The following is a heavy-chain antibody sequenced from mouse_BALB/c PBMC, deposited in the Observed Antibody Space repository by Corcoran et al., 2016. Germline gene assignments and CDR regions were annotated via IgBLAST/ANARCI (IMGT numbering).Heavy chain of an antibody. Sequence: QIQLVQSGPELKKPGETVKISCKASGYTFTNYGMNWVKQAPGKGLKWMGWINTYTGEPTYADDFKGRFAFSLETSASTAYLQINNLKNEDMATYFCARSYYVSSMDYWGQGTSVTVSS. CDR1: GYTFTNYG. D-gene: IGHD1-1*01. CDR3: ARSYYVSSMDY. J-gene: IGHJ4*01. CDR2: INTYTGEP. V-gene: IGHV9-1*02.